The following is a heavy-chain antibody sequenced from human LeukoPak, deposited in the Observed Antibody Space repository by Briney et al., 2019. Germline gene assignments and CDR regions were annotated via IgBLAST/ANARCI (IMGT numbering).Heavy chain of an antibody. V-gene: IGHV4-34*01. CDR2: INHSGST. J-gene: IGHJ4*02. CDR3: ARGFYGYNLVY. D-gene: IGHD5-24*01. CDR1: GGSFSGHY. Sequence: PSETLSLTCAVYGGSFSGHYWSWIRQPPGKGLEWIGEINHSGSTNYNPSLKSRVTISVDTSKNQFSLKLSSVTAADTAVYYCARGFYGYNLVYWGQGTLVTVSS.